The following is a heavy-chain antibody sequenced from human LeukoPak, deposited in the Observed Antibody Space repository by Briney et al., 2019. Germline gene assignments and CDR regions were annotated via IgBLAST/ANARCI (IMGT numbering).Heavy chain of an antibody. CDR1: GFTFSSYS. J-gene: IGHJ4*02. D-gene: IGHD5-18*01. Sequence: GGSLRLSCAASGFTFSSYSMNWVRQAPGKGLEWVSSISSSSSYIYYADSVKGRFTISRDNAKNSLYLQMNSLRAEDTAVYYCAKGGQIQLWLVGLDYFDYWGQGTLVTVSS. CDR2: ISSSSSYI. V-gene: IGHV3-21*01. CDR3: AKGGQIQLWLVGLDYFDY.